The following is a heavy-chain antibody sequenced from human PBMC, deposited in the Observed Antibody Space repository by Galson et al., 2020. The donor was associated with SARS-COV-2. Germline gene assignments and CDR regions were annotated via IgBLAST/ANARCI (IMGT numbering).Heavy chain of an antibody. CDR2: IYHSGST. V-gene: IGHV4-4*02. J-gene: IGHJ6*03. CDR1: GGSISSSNW. Sequence: SQTLSLTCAVSGGSISSSNWWSWVRQPPGKGLEWIGEIYHSGSTNYNPSLKSRVTISVDKSKNQFSLKLSSVTAADTAVYYCARGVYSSSESYYYYCMDDWGKGATVTVSS. CDR3: ARGVYSSSESYYYYCMDD. D-gene: IGHD6-6*01.